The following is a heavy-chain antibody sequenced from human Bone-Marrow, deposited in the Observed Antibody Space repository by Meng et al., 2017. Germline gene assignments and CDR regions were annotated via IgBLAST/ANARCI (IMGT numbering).Heavy chain of an antibody. J-gene: IGHJ4*02. CDR2: IIPIFGTA. Sequence: QVRSLQSGAEVIRPGSSVEVYVKASGCTCSSSAISWVRQAPGQGLEWMGGIIPIFGTANYAQKFQGRVTITADKSTSTAYMELSSLRSEDTAVYYCARVPYSSSWYLDYWGQGTLVTVSS. CDR3: ARVPYSSSWYLDY. CDR1: GCTCSSSA. D-gene: IGHD6-13*01. V-gene: IGHV1-69*14.